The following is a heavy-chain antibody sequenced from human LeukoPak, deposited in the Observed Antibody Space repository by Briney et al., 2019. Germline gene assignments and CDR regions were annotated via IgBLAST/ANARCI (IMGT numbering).Heavy chain of an antibody. Sequence: GGSLRLSCAASGFTFSNYWMHWVRQAPGKGPVWVSHINGDGSVIGYADSVKGRFTVSRDNARHTLYVQMNNLRAEDTAVYYCAKDPRVLNSGSSAPVFRGFDYWGQGTLVTVSS. CDR2: INGDGSVI. CDR1: GFTFSNYW. J-gene: IGHJ4*02. D-gene: IGHD3-10*01. CDR3: AKDPRVLNSGSSAPVFRGFDY. V-gene: IGHV3-74*01.